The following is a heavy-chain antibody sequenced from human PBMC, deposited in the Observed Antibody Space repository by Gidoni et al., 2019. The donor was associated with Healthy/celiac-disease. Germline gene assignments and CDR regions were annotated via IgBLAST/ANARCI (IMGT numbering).Heavy chain of an antibody. J-gene: IGHJ3*02. CDR1: GFTFSCYA. CDR3: AKGGGSYRSGGAFDI. D-gene: IGHD1-26*01. Sequence: EVQLLESGGGLVQPGGSLRLSCAASGFTFSCYAISWVRQAPRKGLEWVSAISGSGGSTYYADSVKGRFTISRDNSKNTLYLQMNSLRAEDTAVYYCAKGGGSYRSGGAFDIWGQGTMVTVSS. V-gene: IGHV3-23*01. CDR2: ISGSGGST.